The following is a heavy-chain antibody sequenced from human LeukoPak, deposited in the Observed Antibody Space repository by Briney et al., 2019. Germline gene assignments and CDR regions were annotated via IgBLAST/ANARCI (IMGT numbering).Heavy chain of an antibody. CDR3: ARGRYVDDYRWDFDY. CDR1: GGTFSSYA. Sequence: ASVKVSCKASGGTFSSYAISWVRQAPGQGLEWMGGIIPIFGTANYAQKFQGRVTITADESTSTAYMELSSLRSEDTAVYYCARGRYVDDYRWDFDYWGQGTLVTVSS. CDR2: IIPIFGTA. D-gene: IGHD3-16*02. J-gene: IGHJ4*02. V-gene: IGHV1-69*13.